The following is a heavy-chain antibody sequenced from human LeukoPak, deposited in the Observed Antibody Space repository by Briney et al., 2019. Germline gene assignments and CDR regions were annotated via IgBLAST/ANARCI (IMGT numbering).Heavy chain of an antibody. J-gene: IGHJ5*02. CDR2: ISPSVGTA. D-gene: IGHD3-10*01. Sequence: GASVKVSCKASGYTFTSYYIHWVRQAAGQGLEWMGVISPSVGTATYAQKLEGRVTMTRDTSTTTVYIELRSLRSEDTAVYYCARIGDYGSGSEGFDPWGQGTLVTVSS. CDR1: GYTFTSYY. V-gene: IGHV1-46*04. CDR3: ARIGDYGSGSEGFDP.